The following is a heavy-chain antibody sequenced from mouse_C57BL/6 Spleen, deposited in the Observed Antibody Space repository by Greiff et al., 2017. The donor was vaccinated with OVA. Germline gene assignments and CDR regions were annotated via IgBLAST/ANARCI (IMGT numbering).Heavy chain of an antibody. CDR2: ISSGGSYT. J-gene: IGHJ2*01. CDR1: GFTSSSYG. Sequence: EVQLQESGGDLVKPGGSLKLSCAASGFTSSSYGMSWVRQTPDKRLEWVATISSGGSYTYYPDSVKGRFTISRDNAKNTLYLQMSSLKSEDTAMYYCTRSLYYFDYWGQGTTLTVSS. CDR3: TRSLYYFDY. V-gene: IGHV5-6*01.